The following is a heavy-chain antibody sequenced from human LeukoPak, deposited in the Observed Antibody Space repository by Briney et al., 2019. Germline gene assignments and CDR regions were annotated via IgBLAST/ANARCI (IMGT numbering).Heavy chain of an antibody. D-gene: IGHD2-15*01. CDR3: ARDGTVVVAATETDAFDI. CDR1: GFTFSGYE. J-gene: IGHJ3*02. Sequence: QPGGSLRLSCAASGFTFSGYEMNWVRQAPGKGLEWISYIDSSGSTIHYADSVKGRFTISRDNAKNSLYLQMNGLRAEDTAVYYCARDGTVVVAATETDAFDIRGQGTMVTVSS. V-gene: IGHV3-48*03. CDR2: IDSSGSTI.